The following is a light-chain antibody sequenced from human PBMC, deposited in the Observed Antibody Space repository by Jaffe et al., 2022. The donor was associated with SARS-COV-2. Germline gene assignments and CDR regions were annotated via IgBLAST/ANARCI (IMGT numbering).Light chain of an antibody. CDR3: HAWGTGIQE. CDR1: SGHSSYA. J-gene: IGLJ3*02. Sequence: QLVLSQSPSASASLGASVRLTCTLTSGHSSYAIAWHQQQPEKGPRYLMKLNFDGSHVKGDGIPDRFSGSRSGAEGYLTISSLQSEDEGDYYCHAWGTGIQEFGGGTKLTVL. CDR2: LNFDGSH. V-gene: IGLV4-69*01.